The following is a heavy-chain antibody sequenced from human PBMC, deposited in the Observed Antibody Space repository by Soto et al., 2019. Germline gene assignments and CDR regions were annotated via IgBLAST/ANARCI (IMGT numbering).Heavy chain of an antibody. D-gene: IGHD3-16*02. CDR2: INHSGST. V-gene: IGHV4-34*01. Sequence: SETLSLTCAVYGGSFSGYYWSWIRQPPGKGLEWIGEINHSGSTNYNPSLKSRVTISVDTSKNQFSLKLSSVTAADTAVYYCARVMGDYIWGSYRYTPFDYWGQGTLVTVSS. J-gene: IGHJ4*02. CDR1: GGSFSGYY. CDR3: ARVMGDYIWGSYRYTPFDY.